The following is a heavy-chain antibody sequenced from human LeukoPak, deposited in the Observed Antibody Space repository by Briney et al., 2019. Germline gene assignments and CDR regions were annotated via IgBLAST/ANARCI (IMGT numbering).Heavy chain of an antibody. CDR3: ARGTTPAAGPYKWFDP. V-gene: IGHV1-8*01. CDR1: GYTFTSYD. CDR2: MNPNSGNT. Sequence: ASVKVSCKASGYTFTSYDINWVRQATGQGLEWMGWMNPNSGNTGYAQKFQGRCTMTSTTSISTAYMELSSLRSEDTAMYYWARGTTPAAGPYKWFDPWGQGTLVTVSS. D-gene: IGHD6-13*01. J-gene: IGHJ5*02.